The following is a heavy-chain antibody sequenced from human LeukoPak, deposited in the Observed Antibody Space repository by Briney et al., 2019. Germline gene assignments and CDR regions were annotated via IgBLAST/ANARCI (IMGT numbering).Heavy chain of an antibody. Sequence: SETLSLTCAVYGGSFSGYYCSWIRQPPGKGLEWIGEINHSGSTNYNPSLKSRVTISVDTSKNQFSLKLSSVTAADTAVYYCARGRLWGDYWGQGTLVTVSS. CDR1: GGSFSGYY. D-gene: IGHD5-18*01. CDR2: INHSGST. CDR3: ARGRLWGDY. V-gene: IGHV4-34*01. J-gene: IGHJ4*02.